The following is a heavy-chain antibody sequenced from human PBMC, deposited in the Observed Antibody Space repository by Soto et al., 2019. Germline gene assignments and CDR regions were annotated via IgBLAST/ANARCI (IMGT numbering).Heavy chain of an antibody. CDR2: IYYSGST. CDR3: ARDGSAVAGTPYFDY. Sequence: PSETLSLTCTVSGGSIRSGGYYWSWIRQHPGKGLEWIGYIYYSGSTYYNPSLKSRVTISVDTSKNQFSLKLSSVTAADTAVYYCARDGSAVAGTPYFDYWGQGTLVTVSS. CDR1: GGSIRSGGYY. V-gene: IGHV4-31*03. J-gene: IGHJ4*02. D-gene: IGHD6-19*01.